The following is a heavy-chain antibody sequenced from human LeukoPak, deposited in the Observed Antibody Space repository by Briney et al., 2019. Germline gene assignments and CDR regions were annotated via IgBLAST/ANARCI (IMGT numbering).Heavy chain of an antibody. CDR2: ISRRGSNI. CDR1: GLIFSSYE. CDR3: ARDRSLWFGENYFDY. Sequence: GGSLTLFCAASGLIFSSYEKHWLRQATGKGLEWVSYISRRGSNIYYAHSEKGRHTISRDNAKNSLYQQMNSLRAEDTAVYYCARDRSLWFGENYFDYWGQGTLVTVSS. V-gene: IGHV3-48*03. J-gene: IGHJ4*02. D-gene: IGHD3-10*01.